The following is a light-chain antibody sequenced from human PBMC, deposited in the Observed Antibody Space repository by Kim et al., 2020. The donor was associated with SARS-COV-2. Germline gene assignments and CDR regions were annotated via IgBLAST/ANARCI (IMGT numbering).Light chain of an antibody. Sequence: TLSASVGDRVTITCRASQSISSWLAWYQQKPGKAPKLLIYKASSLESGVPSRFSGSGSGTEFTLTISSLQPDVFATYYCQQYNSFTFGQGTKLEI. CDR2: KAS. CDR3: QQYNSFT. J-gene: IGKJ2*01. V-gene: IGKV1-5*03. CDR1: QSISSW.